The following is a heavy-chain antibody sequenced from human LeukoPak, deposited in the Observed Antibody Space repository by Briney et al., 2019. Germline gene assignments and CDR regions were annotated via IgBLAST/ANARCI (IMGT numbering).Heavy chain of an antibody. D-gene: IGHD3-10*01. Sequence: PGGSLRLSCAASGFSFSSYGMHWVRQAPGKGLEWVAVIWYDGSNKYYADSVKGRFTISRDNAKNTLYLQMNSLRAEDTAVYYCARDLSYSLEYWGQGTLVTVSS. CDR2: IWYDGSNK. CDR1: GFSFSSYG. J-gene: IGHJ4*02. V-gene: IGHV3-33*01. CDR3: ARDLSYSLEY.